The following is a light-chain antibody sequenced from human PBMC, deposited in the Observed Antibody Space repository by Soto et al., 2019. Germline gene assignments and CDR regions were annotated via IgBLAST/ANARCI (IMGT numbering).Light chain of an antibody. V-gene: IGKV2-30*02. Sequence: LMTQTRLSLSFGRAQPSSISCRSNQSLVHSDGIAYFSWFQQRPGRSPRRLIYKVSNRDSGVPARFSGSGSGTDFALKISRVEAEDVGVYYCMQGTHWPITFGQGTRLEIK. CDR2: KVS. CDR3: MQGTHWPIT. CDR1: QSLVHSDGIAY. J-gene: IGKJ5*01.